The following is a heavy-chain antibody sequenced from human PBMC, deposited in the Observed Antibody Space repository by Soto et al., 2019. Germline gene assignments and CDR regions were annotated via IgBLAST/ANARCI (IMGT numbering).Heavy chain of an antibody. J-gene: IGHJ4*02. CDR2: IYSGGTT. Sequence: PGGSLRLSCAASGFTVRSSYMSWVRQAPGKGLEWVSVIYSGGTTYYADSVKGRFTISRDNSKNTLYLQMNSLRAEDTAVYYCARGLWQWPHYWGQGTLVTVSS. D-gene: IGHD6-19*01. CDR3: ARGLWQWPHY. CDR1: GFTVRSSY. V-gene: IGHV3-53*01.